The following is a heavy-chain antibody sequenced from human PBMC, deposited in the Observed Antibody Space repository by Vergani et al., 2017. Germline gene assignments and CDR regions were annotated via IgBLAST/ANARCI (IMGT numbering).Heavy chain of an antibody. CDR2: IRGSGGST. CDR1: GFTFSSYA. J-gene: IGHJ4*02. D-gene: IGHD6-19*01. V-gene: IGHV3-23*01. CDR3: AKAGPSRSGWY. Sequence: EVQLLESGGGLVQPGGSLRLSCAASGFTFSSYAMSWVRQAPGTGLEWVSAIRGSGGSTYYGDSVKGRFTISRDNSKNTLYLQMNSLRAEDTAVYYCAKAGPSRSGWYWGQGTLVTVSS.